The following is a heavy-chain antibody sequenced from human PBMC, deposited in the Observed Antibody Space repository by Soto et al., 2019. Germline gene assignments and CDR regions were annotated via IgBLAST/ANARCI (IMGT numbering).Heavy chain of an antibody. D-gene: IGHD1-26*01. Sequence: WRCMRRSCARAGFTFSSYGIHWVRQAPGKGLEWVALISYDGGNEKYTESVKDRFTISRDDSHNVAYLQMSSLRTEDTAMYYCAKDRYSGTYPTDFDYWGQGSLVTISS. V-gene: IGHV3-30*18. J-gene: IGHJ4*02. CDR3: AKDRYSGTYPTDFDY. CDR1: GFTFSSYG. CDR2: ISYDGGNE.